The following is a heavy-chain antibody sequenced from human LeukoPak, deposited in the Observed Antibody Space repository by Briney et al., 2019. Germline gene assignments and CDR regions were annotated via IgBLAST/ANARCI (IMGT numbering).Heavy chain of an antibody. D-gene: IGHD3-22*01. CDR1: GFTFSSYW. J-gene: IGHJ4*02. CDR3: ARDLYRIVVVPHYFDY. CDR2: INSDGSST. V-gene: IGHV3-74*01. Sequence: PGGSLRLSCAASGFTFSSYWMHWVRQAPGKGLVWVSRINSDGSSTNYADSVKGRFTISRDNAKNTLYLQMNSLRAEDTAVYYCARDLYRIVVVPHYFDYWGQGTLVTVSS.